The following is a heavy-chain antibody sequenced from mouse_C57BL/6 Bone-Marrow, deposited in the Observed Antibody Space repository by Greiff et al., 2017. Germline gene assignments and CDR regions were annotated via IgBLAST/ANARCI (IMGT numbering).Heavy chain of an antibody. CDR1: GFTFSSYG. J-gene: IGHJ1*03. CDR3: ARRGRRGYFDV. Sequence: EAKLLESGGDLVKPGGSLKLSCAASGFTFSSYGMSWVRQTPDKRLEWVATISSGGSYTYYPDSVKGRFTISRDNAKNTLYLQMSSLKSEDTAMYYCARRGRRGYFDVWGTGTTVTVSA. D-gene: IGHD1-1*01. V-gene: IGHV5-6*02. CDR2: ISSGGSYT.